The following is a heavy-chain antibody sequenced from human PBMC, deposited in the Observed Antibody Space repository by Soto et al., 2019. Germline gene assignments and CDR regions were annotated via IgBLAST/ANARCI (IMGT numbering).Heavy chain of an antibody. CDR2: ISSKNGNT. V-gene: IGHV1-18*01. Sequence: QVQLVQSGADVKKPGASVKVSCKASGYTSSDYGVSWVRQAPGQGLEWMGWISSKNGNTNFAQKFRGRVTMTTDPSTSTVYMELRSLRPDDTAVYYCAREPPETPPDYWGQGTLVTVSS. CDR3: AREPPETPPDY. J-gene: IGHJ4*02. CDR1: GYTSSDYG.